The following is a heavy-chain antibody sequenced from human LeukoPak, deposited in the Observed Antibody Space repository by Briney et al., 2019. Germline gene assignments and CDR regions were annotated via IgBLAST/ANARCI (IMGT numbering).Heavy chain of an antibody. CDR2: INSDGRST. CDR3: VSGYCSSTTCYRGAY. V-gene: IGHV3-74*01. D-gene: IGHD2-2*03. J-gene: IGHJ4*02. CDR1: GFTFSSHW. Sequence: GGSLRLSCAASGFTFSSHWMHWVRQAPGKGLVWVSRINSDGRSTSYADSVKGRSTISRDNAKNTLYLQMNSLRAEDTAVYYCVSGYCSSTTCYRGAYWGQGTLVTVSS.